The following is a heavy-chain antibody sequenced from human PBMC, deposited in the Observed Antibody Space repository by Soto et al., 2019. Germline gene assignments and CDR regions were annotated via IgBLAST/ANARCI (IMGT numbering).Heavy chain of an antibody. J-gene: IGHJ1*01. Sequence: PCRSLRLSCAACGFIFTNYVTHWVRQAPGERLVCVARISGAGTTTPYVGSAAGRFTISKDNAKNTVYLQMNGLSPEDTAVYYCGRGSGPRGKPYRGQGITVTVSS. CDR1: GFIFTNYV. CDR3: GRGSGPRGKPY. CDR2: ISGAGTTT. D-gene: IGHD6-25*01. V-gene: IGHV3-74*01.